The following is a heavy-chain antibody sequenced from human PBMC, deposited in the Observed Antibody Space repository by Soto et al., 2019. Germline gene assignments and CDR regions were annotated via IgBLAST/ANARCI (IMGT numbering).Heavy chain of an antibody. J-gene: IGHJ4*01. D-gene: IGHD2-15*01. CDR1: GDSVNNKNYY. V-gene: IGHV4-39*02. CDR2: MHYTGSA. CDR3: VRRWIAATGDPYYFDF. Sequence: PSETLSLTCNVSGDSVNNKNYYWGWIRQPPGKGLEWIGSMHYTGSAHYNPSLESRVTISVDTSNIDYSLKLSSVSAADTVVLFCVRRWIAATGDPYYFDFWGHGTLVTVSS.